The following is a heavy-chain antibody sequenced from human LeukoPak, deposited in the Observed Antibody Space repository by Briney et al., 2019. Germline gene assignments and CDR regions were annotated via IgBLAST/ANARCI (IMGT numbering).Heavy chain of an antibody. CDR2: ISSSGSTI. CDR3: ASLSSSWYFNY. V-gene: IGHV3-11*04. D-gene: IGHD6-13*01. Sequence: GGSLRLSCAASGFTFSDYYMSWIRQAPGKGLEWVSYISSSGSTIYYADSVKGRFTISRDNAENSLYLQMNSLRAEDTAVYYCASLSSSWYFNYWGQGTLVTVSS. CDR1: GFTFSDYY. J-gene: IGHJ4*02.